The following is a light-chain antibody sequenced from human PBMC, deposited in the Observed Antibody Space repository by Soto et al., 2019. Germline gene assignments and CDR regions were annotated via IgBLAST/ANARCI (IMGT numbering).Light chain of an antibody. V-gene: IGKV3-20*01. Sequence: ENVLTQSPGTLSLSPGERATLSCRASQSVSSSYLAWYQQKPGQAPRLLIYDASSRATGIPDTFSGSGSGTDFTLTISRLEPEDFAVYYCQQYGSSPVTFGQGTRLEIK. J-gene: IGKJ5*01. CDR2: DAS. CDR3: QQYGSSPVT. CDR1: QSVSSSY.